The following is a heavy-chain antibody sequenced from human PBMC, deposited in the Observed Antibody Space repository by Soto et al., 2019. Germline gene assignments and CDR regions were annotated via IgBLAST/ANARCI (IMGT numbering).Heavy chain of an antibody. J-gene: IGHJ6*04. V-gene: IGHV3-49*03. CDR3: TRGDDYDFWSGYLKEMDV. CDR2: IRSKAYGGTT. D-gene: IGHD3-3*01. Sequence: SLRLSCTAAGFTFGDYAMSWFRQAPGKGLEWVGFIRSKAYGGTTEYAASVKGRFTISRDDSKSIAYLQMNSLKTEDTAVYYCTRGDDYDFWSGYLKEMDVWGKGTTVTVSS. CDR1: GFTFGDYA.